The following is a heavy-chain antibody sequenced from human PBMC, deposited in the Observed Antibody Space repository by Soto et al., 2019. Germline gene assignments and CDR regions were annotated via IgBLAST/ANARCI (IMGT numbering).Heavy chain of an antibody. J-gene: IGHJ6*02. CDR2: IYTSGST. V-gene: IGHV4-4*07. CDR3: ARIGYSRIGQPYLYYGMDV. Sequence: KPSETLSLTCTVSGGSISSYYWSWIRQPAGKGLEWIGRIYTSGSTNYNPSLKSRVTMSVDTSKNQFSLKLRSVTAADTAVYYCARIGYSRIGQPYLYYGMDVWGQGTTVTVSS. D-gene: IGHD6-13*01. CDR1: GGSISSYY.